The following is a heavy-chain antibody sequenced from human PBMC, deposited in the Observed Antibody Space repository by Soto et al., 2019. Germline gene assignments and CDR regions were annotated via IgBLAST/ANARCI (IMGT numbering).Heavy chain of an antibody. CDR1: GVTFTSSA. CDR2: INAGNGNT. J-gene: IGHJ4*02. Sequence: GASVKASCKSSGVTFTSSAVQWVRQARGQSLEWIGWINAGNGNTNYSQKFQGRVTITRDTSASTAYMELSSLRSEDTAVYYCARSIVVVTALDYWGQGTLVTVSS. V-gene: IGHV1-3*01. D-gene: IGHD2-21*02. CDR3: ARSIVVVTALDY.